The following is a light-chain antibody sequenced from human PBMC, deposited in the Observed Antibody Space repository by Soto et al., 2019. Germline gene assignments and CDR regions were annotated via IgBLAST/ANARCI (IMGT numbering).Light chain of an antibody. V-gene: IGKV3D-20*02. Sequence: EIVLTQSPGTLSLSPGERATLSCRASQSVSSNYLAWYQQKPGQAPRLLIFGASSRATGIPDRFSGSGSGTDFTLTISSLEPEDFAIYYCQQRQYWPPITFGQGTRLEIK. CDR1: QSVSSNY. J-gene: IGKJ5*01. CDR3: QQRQYWPPIT. CDR2: GAS.